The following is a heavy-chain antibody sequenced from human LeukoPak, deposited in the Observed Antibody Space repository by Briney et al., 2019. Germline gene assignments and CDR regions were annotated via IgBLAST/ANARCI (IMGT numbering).Heavy chain of an antibody. V-gene: IGHV3-7*01. CDR3: AGHTSGCYTPFDY. Sequence: PGGSLRLSCAASGFTFSSYVMSWVRQAPGKGLEWVANMNQDGSEKLYVDSVKGRFTISRDNAKNSLYLQLNSLRAEDTAVYYCAGHTSGCYTPFDYWGQGTLVTVFS. CDR1: GFTFSSYV. J-gene: IGHJ4*02. D-gene: IGHD6-19*01. CDR2: MNQDGSEK.